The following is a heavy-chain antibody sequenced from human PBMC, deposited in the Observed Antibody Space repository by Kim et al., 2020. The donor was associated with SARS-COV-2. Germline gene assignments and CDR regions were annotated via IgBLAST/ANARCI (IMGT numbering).Heavy chain of an antibody. D-gene: IGHD2-2*01. J-gene: IGHJ5*02. V-gene: IGHV2-5*02. CDR3: VYRRVYVTRYAVVSDYSQA. CDR1: GFSLTTNAVT. CDR2: ISWDGER. Sequence: SGPTLVHPTQTLTLTCSFSGFSLTTNAVTVAWFRRAPVQALEWLALISWDGERRYSPSLETRLTITKGTSEKQVLLTLTNMDHLDTATYYCVYRRVYVTRYAVVSDYSQAWGQGILVTVSS.